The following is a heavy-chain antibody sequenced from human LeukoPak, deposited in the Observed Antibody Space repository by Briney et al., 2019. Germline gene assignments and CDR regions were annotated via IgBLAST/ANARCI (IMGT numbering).Heavy chain of an antibody. CDR3: ARVSRLWWARDI. V-gene: IGHV4-34*01. J-gene: IGHJ3*02. D-gene: IGHD2-21*01. CDR2: INHRGST. CDR1: GGSFSTYY. Sequence: SETLSLTCAVYGGSFSTYYWSWVRQPPGKGLEWIGEINHRGSTNYNPSLKSRVNMSVDTSKNQFSLKLSSVAAADTAVYYCARVSRLWWARDIWGQGTMVTVSS.